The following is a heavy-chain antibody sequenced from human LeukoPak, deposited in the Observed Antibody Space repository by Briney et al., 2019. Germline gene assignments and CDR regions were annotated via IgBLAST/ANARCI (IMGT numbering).Heavy chain of an antibody. V-gene: IGHV4-59*01. D-gene: IGHD3-3*01. J-gene: IGHJ4*02. Sequence: SETLSLTCTVSGGSISSYYWSWIRQPPGKGLEWIGYIYYSGGTDYNPSLKSRLTMSLDTSESQFSLKLRSVTAADTAVYYCARVNYDFPDYWGQGTLATVSS. CDR3: ARVNYDFPDY. CDR1: GGSISSYY. CDR2: IYYSGGT.